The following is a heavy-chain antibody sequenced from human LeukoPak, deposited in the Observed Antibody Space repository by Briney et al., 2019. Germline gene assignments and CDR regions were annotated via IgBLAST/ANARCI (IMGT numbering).Heavy chain of an antibody. J-gene: IGHJ4*02. CDR3: ARFGAVAGPFDY. V-gene: IGHV4-34*01. D-gene: IGHD6-19*01. CDR2: INHSGST. CDR1: GGSFSGYY. Sequence: SETLSLTCAVYGGSFSGYYWSWIRQPPGKGLEWIGEINHSGSTNYNPSLKSRVTISVDTSKNQFSLKLSSVTAADTAVYYCARFGAVAGPFDYWGQGTLVTISS.